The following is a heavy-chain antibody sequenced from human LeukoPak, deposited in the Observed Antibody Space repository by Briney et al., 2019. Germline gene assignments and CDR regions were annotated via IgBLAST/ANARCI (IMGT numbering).Heavy chain of an antibody. Sequence: PSETLSLTRTVSNGSINSGGYYWTWIRQHPGKGLEWIGYIYYSGSTYYNPSLKSRVTISVDTSKNQFSLKLSSVTAADTAVYYCARYPYSSSWYEPPNYYYYGMDVWGQGTTVTVSS. D-gene: IGHD6-13*01. J-gene: IGHJ6*02. CDR1: NGSINSGGYY. CDR2: IYYSGST. V-gene: IGHV4-31*03. CDR3: ARYPYSSSWYEPPNYYYYGMDV.